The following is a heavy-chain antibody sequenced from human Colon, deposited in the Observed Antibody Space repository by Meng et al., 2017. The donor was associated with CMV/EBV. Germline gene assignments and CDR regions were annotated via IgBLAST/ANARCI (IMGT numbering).Heavy chain of an antibody. V-gene: IGHV3-30*12. Sequence: GGSLRLSCAASGFTFSGSGMHWVRQAPGKGLEWVALISYDGSIKYYVDSVKGRFTISRDNSKNSLYLQMNSLRAEDTAVYYCARGYCSSTSCPQVDYYYGMDVWGQGTTVTVSS. CDR2: ISYDGSIK. CDR3: ARGYCSSTSCPQVDYYYGMDV. D-gene: IGHD2-2*01. CDR1: GFTFSGSG. J-gene: IGHJ6*02.